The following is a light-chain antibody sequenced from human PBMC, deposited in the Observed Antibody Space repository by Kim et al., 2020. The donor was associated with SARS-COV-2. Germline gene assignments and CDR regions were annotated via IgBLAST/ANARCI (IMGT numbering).Light chain of an antibody. CDR2: QDS. V-gene: IGLV3-1*01. CDR3: QAWDSSSVV. CDR1: KLGDKY. Sequence: VDPGQTASITCSGDKLGDKYACWYQQKPGQSPVLVIYQDSKRPSGIPERFSGSNSGNTATLTISGTQAMDEADYYCQAWDSSSVVFGGGTQLTVL. J-gene: IGLJ2*01.